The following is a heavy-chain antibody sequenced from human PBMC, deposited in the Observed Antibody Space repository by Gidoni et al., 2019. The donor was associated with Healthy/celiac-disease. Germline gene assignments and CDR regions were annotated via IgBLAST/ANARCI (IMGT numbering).Heavy chain of an antibody. CDR2: IYYSGST. Sequence: QLQLQESGPGLVKPSETLSLTCTVSGGSISSSSYYWGWIRQPPGKGLEWIGSIYYSGSTYYNPSLKRRVTISVDTSKNQFSLKLSSVTAADTAVYYCARHTGDGWLGYFDYWGQGTLVTVSS. J-gene: IGHJ4*02. V-gene: IGHV4-39*01. D-gene: IGHD6-19*01. CDR1: GGSISSSSYY. CDR3: ARHTGDGWLGYFDY.